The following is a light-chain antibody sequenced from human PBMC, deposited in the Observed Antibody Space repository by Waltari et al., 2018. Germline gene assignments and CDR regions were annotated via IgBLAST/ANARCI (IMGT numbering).Light chain of an antibody. CDR3: QVWDSTIVV. CDR1: HMGPKS. V-gene: IGLV3-21*04. CDR2: DDT. Sequence: SSVLTQTPSASVAPGKTARLTCGGNHMGPKSVPWYRPKPGQAPVVVIYDDTERPSGIPERFSVSKAGNTATLTISRVEAGDEADYHGQVWDSTIVVFGGGTKLTVL. J-gene: IGLJ2*01.